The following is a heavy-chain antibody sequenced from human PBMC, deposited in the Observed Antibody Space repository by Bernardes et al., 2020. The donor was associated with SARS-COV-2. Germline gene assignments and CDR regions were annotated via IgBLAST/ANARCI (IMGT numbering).Heavy chain of an antibody. D-gene: IGHD3-22*01. Sequence: SETLSLTCTVSGGSISSYYWSWIRQPPGKGLEWIGYIYYSGTTNYNPSLKSRVTISVDTSKNQFSLKLSSVTAADTAVYYCARLSPSYYYDSADAFDIWGQGTMVTVSS. CDR3: ARLSPSYYYDSADAFDI. CDR1: GGSISSYY. J-gene: IGHJ3*02. V-gene: IGHV4-59*08. CDR2: IYYSGTT.